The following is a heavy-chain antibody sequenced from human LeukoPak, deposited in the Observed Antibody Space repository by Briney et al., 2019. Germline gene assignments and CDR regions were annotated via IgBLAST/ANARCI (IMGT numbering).Heavy chain of an antibody. CDR2: INPNSGGT. CDR3: ARSRGYYYDSSGYSDY. V-gene: IGHV1-2*02. Sequence: ASAKVSCKASGYTFTGYYMHWVRQAPGQGLEWMGWINPNSGGTNYAQKFQGRVTMTRDTSISTAYMELSRLRSDDTAVYYCARSRGYYYDSSGYSDYWGQGTLVTVSS. D-gene: IGHD3-22*01. J-gene: IGHJ4*02. CDR1: GYTFTGYY.